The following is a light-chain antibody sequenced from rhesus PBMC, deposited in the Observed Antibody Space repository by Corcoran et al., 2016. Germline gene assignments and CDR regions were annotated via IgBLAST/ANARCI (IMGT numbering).Light chain of an antibody. V-gene: IGKV3-24*04. J-gene: IGKJ3*01. CDR1: QSVGNY. CDR2: GAS. CDR3: QQSSDFFT. Sequence: ETVVTQSPATLSLSPGERATLSCRASQSVGNYLAWYHQKPGPAPRPLIFGASSRATGIPDRFSGSWSGTDFPLTISSLEPEVVGVYYCQQSSDFFTFGPGTKLDIK.